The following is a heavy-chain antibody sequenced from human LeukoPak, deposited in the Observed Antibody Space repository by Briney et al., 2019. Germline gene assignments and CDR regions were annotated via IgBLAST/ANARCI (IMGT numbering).Heavy chain of an antibody. CDR1: GFTFSTSI. D-gene: IGHD2-15*01. J-gene: IGHJ4*02. Sequence: PGRCLRLSCAASGFTFSTSILNWVRQAPGKGLEWVSSISSSRSYIYYADSVKGRFTISRDNAKNSLYLQMNSLGAEDKAVYYCAREGGFCFGDTCRFFDFWGQGTLVTVSS. V-gene: IGHV3-21*01. CDR3: AREGGFCFGDTCRFFDF. CDR2: ISSSRSYI.